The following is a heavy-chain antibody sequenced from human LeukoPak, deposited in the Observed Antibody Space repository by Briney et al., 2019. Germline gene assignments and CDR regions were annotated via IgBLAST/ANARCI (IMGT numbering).Heavy chain of an antibody. V-gene: IGHV7-4-1*02. J-gene: IGHJ4*02. D-gene: IGHD3-3*01. CDR1: GYTFTSYA. CDR2: INTNTGNP. CDR3: ARVASYDFWSGSLFWEFDY. Sequence: GASVKVSCKASGYTFTSYAMNWVRQAPGQGLEWMGWINTNTGNPTYAQGFTGRFVFSLDTSVSTAYLQISSLKAEDTAVYYCARVASYDFWSGSLFWEFDYWGQGTLVTVSS.